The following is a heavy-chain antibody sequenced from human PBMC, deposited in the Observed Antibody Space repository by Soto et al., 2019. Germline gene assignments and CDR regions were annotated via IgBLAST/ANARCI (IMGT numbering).Heavy chain of an antibody. Sequence: VQLVQSGAEVRKPGSSVKVSCKASGGTFSRHAVSWVRQAPGQGLEWMGGIIPMFGTANHAQKFQGRVTITADESTSTAYMELNSLTSEDTAIYYCARGWGDDSTDYYYAYWGQGTLVIVSS. CDR2: IIPMFGTA. D-gene: IGHD3-22*01. CDR1: GGTFSRHA. J-gene: IGHJ4*02. V-gene: IGHV1-69*01. CDR3: ARGWGDDSTDYYYAY.